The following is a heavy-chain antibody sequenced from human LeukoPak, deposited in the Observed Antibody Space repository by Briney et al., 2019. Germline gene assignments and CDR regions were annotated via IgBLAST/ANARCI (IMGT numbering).Heavy chain of an antibody. Sequence: SETLSLTCTVSGDSISSGDYYWSWIRQPAGKGLEWIGRISSSGSTNYNPSLKSRVTISVDTSKNQFSLKLSSVTAADTAVYYCARDKSSWYFLYYYMDVWGKGTTVTVSS. D-gene: IGHD6-13*01. CDR1: GDSISSGDYY. V-gene: IGHV4-61*02. CDR3: ARDKSSWYFLYYYMDV. J-gene: IGHJ6*03. CDR2: ISSSGST.